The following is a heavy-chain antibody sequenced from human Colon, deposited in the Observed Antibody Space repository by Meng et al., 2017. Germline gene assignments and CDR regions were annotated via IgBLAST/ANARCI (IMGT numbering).Heavy chain of an antibody. CDR2: ISYDGSNK. D-gene: IGHD5-24*01. Sequence: VQRVQAGGGGFQPVASLRLSCAASRFTFSSYAMHWVRQAPGKGLQWLTVISYDGSNKYYADPGKGRFTISRDNSKNTFYLQMNSLRADDTAVYYCARGGRDGHLDYWGQGTLVTVSS. CDR1: RFTFSSYA. V-gene: IGHV3-30*04. CDR3: ARGGRDGHLDY. J-gene: IGHJ4*02.